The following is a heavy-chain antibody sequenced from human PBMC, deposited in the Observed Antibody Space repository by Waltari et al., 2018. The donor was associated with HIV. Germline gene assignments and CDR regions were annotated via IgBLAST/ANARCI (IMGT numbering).Heavy chain of an antibody. J-gene: IGHJ5*02. CDR3: ASSDYGDYR. CDR2: ISHSGRS. D-gene: IGHD4-17*01. V-gene: IGHV4-34*01. CDR1: GGSASGYF. Sequence: QVQLQQWGAGLLKPSENLSLTCVVYGGSASGYFWSWIRQSPDKGLEWIGEISHSGRSNYNPSLKSRVTISLDTSKNQFSLKLTSVTAADTAVYYCASSDYGDYRWGQGTLVTVSS.